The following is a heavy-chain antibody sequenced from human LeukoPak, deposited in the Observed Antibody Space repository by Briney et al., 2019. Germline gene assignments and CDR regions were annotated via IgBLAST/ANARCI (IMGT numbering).Heavy chain of an antibody. CDR3: AKDGYCSSTSCKNYPDY. D-gene: IGHD2-2*03. V-gene: IGHV3-30*02. CDR1: GFTFSSYG. CDR2: IRYDGSNK. J-gene: IGHJ4*02. Sequence: PGGSLRLSCAASGFTFSSYGMHWVRQAPGKGLEWVAFIRYDGSNKYYADSVKGRFTISRDNSKNTLYLQMNSLRAEDTAVYYCAKDGYCSSTSCKNYPDYWGQGTLVTVSS.